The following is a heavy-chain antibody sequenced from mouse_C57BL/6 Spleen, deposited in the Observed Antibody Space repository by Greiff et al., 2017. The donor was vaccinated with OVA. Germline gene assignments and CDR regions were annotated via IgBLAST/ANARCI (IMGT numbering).Heavy chain of an antibody. CDR1: GYTFTSYW. V-gene: IGHV1-64*01. CDR2: IHPNSGST. CDR3: ALPLITTVVAKDY. J-gene: IGHJ2*01. Sequence: QVQLQQPGAELVKPGASVKLSCKASGYTFTSYWMHWVKQRPGQGLEWIGMIHPNSGSTNYNAKFKSKATLTVDKSSSTAYMQLSSLTSEDSAVYYCALPLITTVVAKDYWGQGTTLTVSS. D-gene: IGHD1-1*01.